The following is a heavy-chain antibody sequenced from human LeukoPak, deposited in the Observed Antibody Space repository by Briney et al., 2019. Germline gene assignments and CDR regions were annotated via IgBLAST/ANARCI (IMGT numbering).Heavy chain of an antibody. V-gene: IGHV3-21*01. J-gene: IGHJ6*02. CDR1: GFTFSSYS. CDR2: ISSSSSYI. CDR3: ARKRAGDYYYYGMDV. Sequence: GGSLRLSCAASGFTFSSYSMNWVRQAPGKGLEWVSSISSSSSYIYYADSVKGRFTISRDNAKNSLYLQMNSLRAEDTAVYYCARKRAGDYYYYGMDVWGQGTTVTVSS. D-gene: IGHD6-13*01.